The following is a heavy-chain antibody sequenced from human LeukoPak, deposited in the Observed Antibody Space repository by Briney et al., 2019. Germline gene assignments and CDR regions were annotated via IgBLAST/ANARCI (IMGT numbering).Heavy chain of an antibody. CDR2: ISSSSGYI. J-gene: IGHJ4*02. CDR1: GFTFNSYT. CDR3: ARGHYYDSSAGNTFDY. D-gene: IGHD3-22*01. V-gene: IGHV3-21*01. Sequence: GGSLRLSCAASGFTFNSYTMNWVRQAPGKGLDWVSSISSSSGYIYYADSVKGRFTISRDNAKNSLYLQMNSLRAEDTAVYYCARGHYYDSSAGNTFDYWGQGTLVTVSS.